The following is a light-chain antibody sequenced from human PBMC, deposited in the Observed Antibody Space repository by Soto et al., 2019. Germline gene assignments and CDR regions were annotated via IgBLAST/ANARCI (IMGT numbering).Light chain of an antibody. J-gene: IGKJ4*01. V-gene: IGKV3D-15*01. CDR3: QQYNSWPLT. CDR2: GAS. Sequence: EIVMTQSPATLSVSPGERVTLSCRASQSIRSNLAWYQQQPGQTPRLLIYGASTRATGIPARFSGSGSGTEFTLTVSSLQSEDFAVYYCQQYNSWPLTFSGGTKVEIK. CDR1: QSIRSN.